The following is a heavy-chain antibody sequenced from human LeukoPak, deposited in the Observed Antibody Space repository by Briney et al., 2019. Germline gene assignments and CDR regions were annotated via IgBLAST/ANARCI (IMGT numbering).Heavy chain of an antibody. Sequence: GGSLRLSCAASGFTVSSSHMTGVRQAPGKGLECVSLIYSGGSTYYSDSVKGRFTISRDNSKNTLYLHMNSLRAEDTAVYYCARGQSYYPYWGQGTLVTVSS. CDR3: ARGQSYYPY. CDR1: GFTVSSSH. CDR2: IYSGGST. V-gene: IGHV3-66*01. D-gene: IGHD1-26*01. J-gene: IGHJ4*02.